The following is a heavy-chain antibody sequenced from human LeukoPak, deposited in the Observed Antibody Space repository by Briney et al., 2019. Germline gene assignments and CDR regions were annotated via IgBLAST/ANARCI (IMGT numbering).Heavy chain of an antibody. Sequence: SETLSLTCTVSAYSISSGYYWGWIRQPPGEGLEWIGSIYHSGSTYFNPSLKSRVTISVDTSKNQFSLRLSSVTAADTAVYYCARDSAKLGYFDYWGQGTLVTVSS. J-gene: IGHJ4*02. D-gene: IGHD3-16*01. V-gene: IGHV4-38-2*02. CDR3: ARDSAKLGYFDY. CDR1: AYSISSGYY. CDR2: IYHSGST.